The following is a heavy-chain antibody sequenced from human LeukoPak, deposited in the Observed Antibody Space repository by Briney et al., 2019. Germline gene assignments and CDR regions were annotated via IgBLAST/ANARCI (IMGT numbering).Heavy chain of an antibody. V-gene: IGHV3-21*01. D-gene: IGHD3-22*01. Sequence: PGGSLRLSCAASGFTFSSYSMNWVRQAPGKGLEWVSSISSSSSYIYYADSVKGRFTISRDNAKNSLYLQMNSLRAEDTAVYYCARTRPYYYDSSGRSGWFDPWGQRTLVTVSS. J-gene: IGHJ5*02. CDR2: ISSSSSYI. CDR3: ARTRPYYYDSSGRSGWFDP. CDR1: GFTFSSYS.